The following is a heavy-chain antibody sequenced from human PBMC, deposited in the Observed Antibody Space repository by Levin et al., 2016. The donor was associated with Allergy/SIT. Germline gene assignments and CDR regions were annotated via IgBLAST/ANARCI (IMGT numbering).Heavy chain of an antibody. V-gene: IGHV3-72*01. D-gene: IGHD3-10*02. CDR3: EPMGGGWGY. Sequence: WIRQPPGKGLEWVGRTRNKANSYTTEYAASVKGRFTISRDDSKSIAYLQMNSLKTEDTAVYYCEPMGGGWGYWGQGTLVTVSS. CDR2: TRNKANSYTT. J-gene: IGHJ4*02.